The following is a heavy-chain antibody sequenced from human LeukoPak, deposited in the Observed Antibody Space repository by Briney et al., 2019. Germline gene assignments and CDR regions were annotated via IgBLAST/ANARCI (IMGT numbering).Heavy chain of an antibody. CDR2: ISGSGGST. D-gene: IGHD4-17*01. Sequence: LPGGSLRLSCAASGFTFSSYATTWVRQAPGTGLEWVSAISGSGGSTYYADSVKGRFTISRDNSKNTLYLQMNSLRAEDTAVYYCAKRPDYGVTSGTFDYWGQGTLVTVSS. V-gene: IGHV3-23*01. CDR3: AKRPDYGVTSGTFDY. J-gene: IGHJ4*02. CDR1: GFTFSSYA.